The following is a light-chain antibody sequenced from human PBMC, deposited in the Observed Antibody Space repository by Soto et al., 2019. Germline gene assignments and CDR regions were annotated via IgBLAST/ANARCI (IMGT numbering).Light chain of an antibody. Sequence: DIQMTQSPSSLSASVEGRVIITCRASQSISNHLNWYQQKPGKXXKXXIFAASSLQSGIPSRFSGSRSGPDFTLTISSLKPEDGATDDCQQSYSSPPTFGQGTKVDIK. CDR1: QSISNH. CDR3: QQSYSSPPT. V-gene: IGKV1-39*01. J-gene: IGKJ1*01. CDR2: AAS.